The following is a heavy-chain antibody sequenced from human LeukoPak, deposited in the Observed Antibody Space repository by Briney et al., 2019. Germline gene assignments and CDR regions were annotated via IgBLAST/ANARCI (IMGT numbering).Heavy chain of an antibody. CDR3: ARGLRRANMYYYGSGSSEFDP. V-gene: IGHV1-2*02. D-gene: IGHD3-10*01. Sequence: ASVKVSCKASGYTFTGYYMHWVRQAPGQGLEWMGWINPNSGGTNYAQKFQGRVTMTRDTSISTAYMELSRLRSDDTAVYYCARGLRRANMYYYGSGSSEFDPWGQGTLVTVSS. J-gene: IGHJ5*02. CDR2: INPNSGGT. CDR1: GYTFTGYY.